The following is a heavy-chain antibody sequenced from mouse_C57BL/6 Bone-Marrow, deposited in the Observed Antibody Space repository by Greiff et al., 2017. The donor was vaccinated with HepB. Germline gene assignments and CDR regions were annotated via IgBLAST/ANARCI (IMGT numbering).Heavy chain of an antibody. J-gene: IGHJ2*01. Sequence: EVQWVESGGDLVKPGGSLKLSCAASGFTFSSYGMSWVRQTPDKRLEWVATISSGGSYTYYPDSVKGRFTISRDNAKNTLYLQMSSLKSEDTAMYYCASPDGSYDYWGQGTTLTVAS. CDR3: ASPDGSYDY. V-gene: IGHV5-6*01. CDR1: GFTFSSYG. D-gene: IGHD2-3*01. CDR2: ISSGGSYT.